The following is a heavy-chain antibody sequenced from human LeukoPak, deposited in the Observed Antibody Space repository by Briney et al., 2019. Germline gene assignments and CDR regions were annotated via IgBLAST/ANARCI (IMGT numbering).Heavy chain of an antibody. CDR1: EFTFSSYA. Sequence: PGGSLRLSCAASEFTFSSYAMSWVRQAPGKGLEWVSAISGSGGSTYYADSVKGRFTISRDSSKNTLYLQMNSLRAEDTAVYYCAKARRIAVAGTTFDYWGQGTLVTVSS. V-gene: IGHV3-23*01. D-gene: IGHD6-19*01. CDR2: ISGSGGST. CDR3: AKARRIAVAGTTFDY. J-gene: IGHJ4*02.